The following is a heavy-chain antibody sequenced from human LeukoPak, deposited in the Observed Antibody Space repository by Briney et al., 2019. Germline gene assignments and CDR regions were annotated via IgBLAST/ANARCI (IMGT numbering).Heavy chain of an antibody. CDR3: ARDQSQPLYRVNWFDP. J-gene: IGHJ5*02. D-gene: IGHD2-2*01. CDR1: GYTFTGYY. CDR2: INPNSGGT. Sequence: ASVKVSCKASGYTFTGYYMHWVRQAPGQGLEWMGWINPNSGGTNYAQKFQGRATMTRDTSISTAYMELSRLRSDDTAVYYCARDQSQPLYRVNWFDPWGQGTLVTISS. V-gene: IGHV1-2*02.